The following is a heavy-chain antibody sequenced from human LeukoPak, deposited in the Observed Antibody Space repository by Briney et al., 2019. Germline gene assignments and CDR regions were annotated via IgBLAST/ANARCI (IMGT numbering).Heavy chain of an antibody. Sequence: PGGSLRLPCAASGFTFSDHAMDWVRQAPGKGLEWVGRIRNKANSYTTEYAASVQGRFTVSRDDPMNSLYLQVNSMKTEDTAVYYCTRLVGANDWGQGTLVTVSS. V-gene: IGHV3-72*01. CDR2: IRNKANSYTT. CDR3: TRLVGAND. CDR1: GFTFSDHA. J-gene: IGHJ4*02. D-gene: IGHD1-26*01.